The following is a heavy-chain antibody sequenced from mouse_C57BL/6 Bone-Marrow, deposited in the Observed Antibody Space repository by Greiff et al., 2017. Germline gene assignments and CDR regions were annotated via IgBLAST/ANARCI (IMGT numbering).Heavy chain of an antibody. J-gene: IGHJ4*01. CDR2: INPNNGGT. D-gene: IGHD1-1*01. CDR1: GYTFTDYY. Sequence: EVQLQQSGPELVKPGASVKISCKASGYTFTDYYMNWVKQSHGKSLEWIGDINPNNGGTSYNQKFKGKATLTVDKSSSTAYMELRSLTSEDAAVYYCARRIKNYYGSSYEAMDYWGQGTSVTVSS. CDR3: ARRIKNYYGSSYEAMDY. V-gene: IGHV1-26*01.